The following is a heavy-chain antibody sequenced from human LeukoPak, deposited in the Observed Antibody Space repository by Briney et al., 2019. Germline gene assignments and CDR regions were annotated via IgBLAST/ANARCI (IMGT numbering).Heavy chain of an antibody. D-gene: IGHD3-3*02. Sequence: SETLSLTCSVSGGSITSSSYYWGWVRQPPGKGLEWIGSMYYTGSTYSNPTLKSRIIMSVDTSKNQFSLKLISVTAADTAMYYCARQVYSSIYSTRATQCDYWGQGTLVTVSS. V-gene: IGHV4-39*01. CDR1: GGSITSSSYY. CDR3: ARQVYSSIYSTRATQCDY. CDR2: MYYTGST. J-gene: IGHJ4*02.